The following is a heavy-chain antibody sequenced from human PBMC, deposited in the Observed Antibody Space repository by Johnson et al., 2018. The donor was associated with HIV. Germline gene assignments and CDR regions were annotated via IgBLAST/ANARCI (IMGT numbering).Heavy chain of an antibody. J-gene: IGHJ3*02. CDR3: AKSGLFVLVVYAPDVFDI. V-gene: IGHV3-30*18. D-gene: IGHD2-8*02. CDR1: GFAFSNFG. Sequence: QVQLVESGGGVVQPGRSLRLSCAASGFAFSNFGMHWVRQAPVKGLEWVAVTSYDGSNIYYADSVKGRFTISRDNSKNTLYLQMNSLRAEDTAVYYCAKSGLFVLVVYAPDVFDIWGQGTMVTVSS. CDR2: TSYDGSNI.